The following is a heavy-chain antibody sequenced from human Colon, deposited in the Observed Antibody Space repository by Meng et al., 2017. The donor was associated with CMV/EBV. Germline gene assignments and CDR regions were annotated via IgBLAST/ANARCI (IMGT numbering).Heavy chain of an antibody. CDR1: GFTFNTFG. D-gene: IGHD2-21*02. CDR2: IRYDGTKA. CDR3: AKEFVLGTHLDH. J-gene: IGHJ4*02. V-gene: IGHV3-30*02. Sequence: GESLKISCSASGFTFNTFGMHWVRQAPGKGLEWVAFIRYDGTKADYEDSVTGRFTISRDNAKSSLHLQMTSLRPEDSAVYFCAKEFVLGTHLDHWGQGTLVTVSS.